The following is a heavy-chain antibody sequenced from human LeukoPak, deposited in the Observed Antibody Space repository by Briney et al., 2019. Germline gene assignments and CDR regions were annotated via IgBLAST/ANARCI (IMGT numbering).Heavy chain of an antibody. D-gene: IGHD3-9*01. CDR2: ICSSGSTI. Sequence: PGVSLRLSCAASKFTFSSYEMNWLRQAPGKGLEWVSYICSSGSTIYYADSVKGRFTISRDNAKNSLYLQMNNLRVEDTAVYYCARAPTKFRRDWFDRWGQGTLVTVSS. J-gene: IGHJ5*02. CDR3: ARAPTKFRRDWFDR. V-gene: IGHV3-48*03. CDR1: KFTFSSYE.